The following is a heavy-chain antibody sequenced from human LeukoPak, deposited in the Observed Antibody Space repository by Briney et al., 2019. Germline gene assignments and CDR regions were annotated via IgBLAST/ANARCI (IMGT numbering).Heavy chain of an antibody. D-gene: IGHD4-17*01. CDR1: GFSFSTYS. CDR2: ISSSISSI. Sequence: GGSLTLSCAASGFSFSTYSMNWVRQAPGKGLEWVSHISSSISSIHYADSVRGRFTISRDNAKNSLYLQINSPRDEDTAVYYCARAFYGDYGMDVWGQGTTVTVSS. J-gene: IGHJ6*02. V-gene: IGHV3-48*02. CDR3: ARAFYGDYGMDV.